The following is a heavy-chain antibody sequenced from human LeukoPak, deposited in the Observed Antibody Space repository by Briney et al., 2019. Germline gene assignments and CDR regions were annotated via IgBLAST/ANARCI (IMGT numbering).Heavy chain of an antibody. CDR3: AKEMGFKIREVMLGFFDY. J-gene: IGHJ4*02. CDR2: IRYDGSNK. Sequence: PGGSLRLSCAASGFTFSSYGMHWVRQAPGKGLEWVAFIRYDGSNKYYVGSVKGRFTISRDNSKKTLYLQMNSLRAEDTAVYYCAKEMGFKIREVMLGFFDYWGQGTLVTVSS. D-gene: IGHD3-10*01. CDR1: GFTFSSYG. V-gene: IGHV3-30*02.